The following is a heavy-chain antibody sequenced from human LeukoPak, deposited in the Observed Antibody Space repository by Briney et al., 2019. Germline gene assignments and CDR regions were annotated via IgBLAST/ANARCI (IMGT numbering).Heavy chain of an antibody. V-gene: IGHV5-51*01. CDR2: TFPADSET. D-gene: IGHD1-26*01. Sequence: GESLKISCKGSGYNFALYWIGWARQMPGKGLEWMGITFPADSETRYSPSFQGQVTISADKSISTAYLQWNSLEASDTAIYYCARRGEGGTYQTLDSWGQGTPVTVSS. CDR1: GYNFALYW. CDR3: ARRGEGGTYQTLDS. J-gene: IGHJ4*02.